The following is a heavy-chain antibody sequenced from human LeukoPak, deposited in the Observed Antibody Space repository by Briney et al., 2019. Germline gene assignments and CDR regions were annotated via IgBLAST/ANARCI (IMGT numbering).Heavy chain of an antibody. CDR3: ARDARDRYGGYAFGY. CDR2: TNHSGSI. D-gene: IGHD5-12*01. J-gene: IGHJ4*02. Sequence: KPSETLSLTCAVYGGFFSDYYWSWIRQPPGKGLEWIGETNHSGSINYNPSLKSRVTISVDTPKNQFSLKLSSVTAADTAVYYCARDARDRYGGYAFGYWGQGTLVTVSS. CDR1: GGFFSDYY. V-gene: IGHV4-34*01.